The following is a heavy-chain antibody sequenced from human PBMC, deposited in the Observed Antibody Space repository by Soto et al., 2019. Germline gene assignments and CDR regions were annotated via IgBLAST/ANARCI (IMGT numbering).Heavy chain of an antibody. CDR1: GFTFDDYA. V-gene: IGHV3-9*01. CDR3: AKDGYSGTYYWGGIFYDY. J-gene: IGHJ4*02. D-gene: IGHD1-26*01. CDR2: ISWNSGSI. Sequence: EVQLVESGGGLVQPGRSLRLSCAASGFTFDDYAMHWVRQAPGKGLEWVSGISWNSGSICYADSVKGRFTISRDNAKNSLYMQMNRLRAEETVLYYCAKDGYSGTYYWGGIFYDYWGQGTLVTVSS.